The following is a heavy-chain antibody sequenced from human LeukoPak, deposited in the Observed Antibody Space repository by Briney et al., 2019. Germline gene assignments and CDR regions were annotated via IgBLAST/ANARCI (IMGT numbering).Heavy chain of an antibody. J-gene: IGHJ4*02. V-gene: IGHV3-48*04. D-gene: IGHD7-27*01. Sequence: PGGSLRLSCAASGFTFSSYSMNWVRQAPGKGLEWVSYISSSSSTIYYADSVKGRFTISRDNAKNSVYLQMNSLRGEDTAVYYCAKDLLSTGDLLDYFDYWGQGTLVTVSS. CDR2: ISSSSSTI. CDR3: AKDLLSTGDLLDYFDY. CDR1: GFTFSSYS.